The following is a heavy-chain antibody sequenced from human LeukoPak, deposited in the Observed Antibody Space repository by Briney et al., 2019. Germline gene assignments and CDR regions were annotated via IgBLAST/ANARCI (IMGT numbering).Heavy chain of an antibody. D-gene: IGHD3-9*01. Sequence: ASVKVSCTASGYGFTKYAVQWVRQAPGQRLEWMGWIDAGNGRTKYSPDFQGRVIISRDTSASTAYMELRSLRSDDTAVYYCARVPLRYFDWLRRYYFDYWGQGTLVTVSS. V-gene: IGHV1-3*01. CDR1: GYGFTKYA. CDR2: IDAGNGRT. J-gene: IGHJ4*02. CDR3: ARVPLRYFDWLRRYYFDY.